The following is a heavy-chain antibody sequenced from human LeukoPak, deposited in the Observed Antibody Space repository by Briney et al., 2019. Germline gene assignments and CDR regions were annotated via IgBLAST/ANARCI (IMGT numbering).Heavy chain of an antibody. V-gene: IGHV4-34*01. CDR3: ARWKQWLGPLDY. CDR1: GGSFSGYY. CDR2: INHSGST. D-gene: IGHD6-19*01. Sequence: SETLSLTCAVYGGSFSGYYWSWIRQPPGKGLEWIGEINHSGSTNYNPSLKSRVTISVDTSKNQFSLKLSSVTAADTAVYYCARWKQWLGPLDYWGQGTLVTVSS. J-gene: IGHJ4*02.